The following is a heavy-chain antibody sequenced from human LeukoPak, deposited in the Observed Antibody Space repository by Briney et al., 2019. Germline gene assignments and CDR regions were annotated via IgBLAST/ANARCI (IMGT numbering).Heavy chain of an antibody. D-gene: IGHD3-10*01. CDR2: INPNSGGT. J-gene: IGHJ3*02. CDR1: GYTFTGYY. V-gene: IGHV1-2*04. CDR3: ARETGYGSGSYYMGGAFDI. Sequence: GASVKVSCKASGYTFTGYYMHWVRQAPGQGLEWMGWINPNSGGTNYAQKFQGWVTMTRDTSISTAYMELSRLRSDDTAVYYCARETGYGSGSYYMGGAFDIWGQGTMVTVSS.